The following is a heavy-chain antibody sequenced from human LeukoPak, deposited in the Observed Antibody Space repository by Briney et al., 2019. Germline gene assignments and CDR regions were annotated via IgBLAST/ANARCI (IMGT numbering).Heavy chain of an antibody. Sequence: SQTLSLTCTVSGGSISSGGYYWSWIRQHPGKGLEWIGYIYYSGSTYYNPSLKSRVTISVDTSKNQFSLKLSSVTAADTAVYYCARDRTGGSGYFFDYRGEGTLVTVSS. CDR3: ARDRTGGSGYFFDY. J-gene: IGHJ4*02. V-gene: IGHV4-31*03. CDR2: IYYSGST. CDR1: GGSISSGGYY. D-gene: IGHD3-22*01.